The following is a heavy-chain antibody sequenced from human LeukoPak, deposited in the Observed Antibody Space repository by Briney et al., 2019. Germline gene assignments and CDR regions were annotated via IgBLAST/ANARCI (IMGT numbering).Heavy chain of an antibody. Sequence: SQTLSLTCTVSGGSISSGSYYWSWIRQPAGKGLEWIGRIYTSGSTNYNPSLKSRVTISEDTSKNQFSLKLSSVTAADTAVYYCARDLYDYGGHYFDYWGQGTLVTVSS. J-gene: IGHJ4*02. CDR1: GGSISSGSYY. CDR3: ARDLYDYGGHYFDY. D-gene: IGHD4-23*01. CDR2: IYTSGST. V-gene: IGHV4-61*02.